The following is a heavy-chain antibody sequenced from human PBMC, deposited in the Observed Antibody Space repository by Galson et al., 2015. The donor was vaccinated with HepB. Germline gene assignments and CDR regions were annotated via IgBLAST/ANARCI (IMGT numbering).Heavy chain of an antibody. CDR3: ARAGKAAAGTSWFDP. D-gene: IGHD6-13*01. Sequence: SLRLSCAASGFTFSSYSMNWVRQAPGKGLEWVSYISSSGSTKYYADSVKSRFTMSRDNAKNSLWLQMNSLRAEDTAVYHCARAGKAAAGTSWFDPWGQGTLVTVSS. CDR2: ISSSGSTK. V-gene: IGHV3-48*01. J-gene: IGHJ5*02. CDR1: GFTFSSYS.